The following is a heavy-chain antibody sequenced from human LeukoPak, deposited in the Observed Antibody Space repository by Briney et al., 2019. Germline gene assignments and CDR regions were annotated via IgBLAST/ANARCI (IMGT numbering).Heavy chain of an antibody. J-gene: IGHJ3*02. Sequence: ESGPTLVNPTQALTLTCAFSGFSLSTSGVGVGWIRQPPGKALEWLALIYWNDDKRYSPSLKSRLTITKDTYKKQVVLTMTNVDPVDTATYYCAHSQIFYDFWSGYRDDTFDIWGQGTMVTVSS. CDR3: AHSQIFYDFWSGYRDDTFDI. CDR1: GFSLSTSGVG. D-gene: IGHD3-3*01. V-gene: IGHV2-5*01. CDR2: IYWNDDK.